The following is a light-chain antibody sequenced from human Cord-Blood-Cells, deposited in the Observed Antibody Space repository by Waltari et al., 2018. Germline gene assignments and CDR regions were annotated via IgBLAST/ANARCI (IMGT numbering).Light chain of an antibody. Sequence: VVTPEPSLTGSPGGTVTPTCASSTGAVTSGYYPTWLQQKPGQAPRALIYGTSNNHSGTPARFSGSLLGGKAALTLSGVQPEDEAEYYCLLYYGGAWVFGGGTKLTVL. CDR3: LLYYGGAWV. CDR1: TGAVTSGYY. J-gene: IGLJ3*02. V-gene: IGLV7-43*01. CDR2: GTS.